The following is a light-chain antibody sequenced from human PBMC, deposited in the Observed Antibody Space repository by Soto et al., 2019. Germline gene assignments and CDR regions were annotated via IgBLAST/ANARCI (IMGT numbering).Light chain of an antibody. V-gene: IGKV3D-7*01. CDR2: GAS. J-gene: IGKJ5*01. CDR1: QSVSSTF. Sequence: VLTQSPDTLSLSPCESATLSCRAGQSVSSTFLNWYQQKPGQAPRLLIYGASNRATGTPDRFSGSGSGTDFTLTISSLQSDDFAVYYCQQYNNWPLTFGQGTRLEIK. CDR3: QQYNNWPLT.